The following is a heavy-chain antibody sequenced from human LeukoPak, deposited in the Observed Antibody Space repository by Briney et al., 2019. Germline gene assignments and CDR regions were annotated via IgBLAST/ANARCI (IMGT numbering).Heavy chain of an antibody. CDR1: GFSFSGIS. Sequence: GGSLSLSCAAYGFSFSGISMTWLRQARGKGLEWVSTVTGSDDETYYADSVRGRFTISRDYSRNTVHLQLNSLRVEDAAIYYCGKGPRLHMGYHVDSWGQGTLVIVSS. D-gene: IGHD5-18*01. CDR3: GKGPRLHMGYHVDS. J-gene: IGHJ4*02. V-gene: IGHV3-23*01. CDR2: VTGSDDET.